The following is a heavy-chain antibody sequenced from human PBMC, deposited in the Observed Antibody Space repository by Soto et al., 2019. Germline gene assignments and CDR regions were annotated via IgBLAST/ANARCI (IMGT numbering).Heavy chain of an antibody. CDR2: IIGSGGST. J-gene: IGHJ6*02. D-gene: IGHD5-18*01. CDR1: GFTFSNLA. V-gene: IGHV3-23*01. Sequence: GGSLRLSCAASGFTFSNLAMSWVRQAPGKGLEWVSGIIGSGGSTYYADFVKGRFTISRDKSKATLYLQMNSLRGEDTAIYYCAKEGGYSFGPGNYYGMDVWGQGTTVTVSS. CDR3: AKEGGYSFGPGNYYGMDV.